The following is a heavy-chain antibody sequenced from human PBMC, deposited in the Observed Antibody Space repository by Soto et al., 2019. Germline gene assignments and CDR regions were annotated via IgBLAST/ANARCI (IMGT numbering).Heavy chain of an antibody. CDR2: ISSSSSYI. CDR3: ARLSLAVAGTRYFDY. V-gene: IGHV3-21*01. J-gene: IGHJ4*02. D-gene: IGHD6-19*01. CDR1: GFTFSSYS. Sequence: PGGSLRLSCAASGFTFSSYSMNWVRQAPGKGLEWVSSISSSSSYIYYADSVKGRFTISRDNAKNSLYLQMNSLRAEDTAVYYCARLSLAVAGTRYFDYWGQGTLVTVSS.